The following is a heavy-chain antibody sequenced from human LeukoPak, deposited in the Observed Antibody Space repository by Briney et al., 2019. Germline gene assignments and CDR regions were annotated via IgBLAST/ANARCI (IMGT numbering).Heavy chain of an antibody. D-gene: IGHD3-22*01. CDR2: IIPIFGTA. J-gene: IGHJ4*02. Sequence: SVKVSCKASGGTFSSYAISWVRQAPGQGLEWMGGIIPIFGTANYAQKFQGRVTITADESTSTAYMELSSLRSEDTAVYYCARNLDSSGYYYFAGHWGQGTLVTVSS. CDR1: GGTFSSYA. CDR3: ARNLDSSGYYYFAGH. V-gene: IGHV1-69*13.